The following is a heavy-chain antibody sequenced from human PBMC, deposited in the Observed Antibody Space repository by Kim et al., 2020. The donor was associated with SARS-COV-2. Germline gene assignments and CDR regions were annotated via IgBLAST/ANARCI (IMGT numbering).Heavy chain of an antibody. CDR3: ARGSFHDRYYSDSSDYYWAGGAFDI. J-gene: IGHJ3*02. V-gene: IGHV4-4*02. D-gene: IGHD3-22*01. Sequence: SETLSLTCAVSGGSISSINWWSWVRQPPGKGLEWIGEIYHRGSTNYNPSLKSRVTISVDKSKNQFSLKLSSVTAADTAVYYCARGSFHDRYYSDSSDYYWAGGAFDIWGQGTRVTVSS. CDR2: IYHRGST. CDR1: GGSISSINW.